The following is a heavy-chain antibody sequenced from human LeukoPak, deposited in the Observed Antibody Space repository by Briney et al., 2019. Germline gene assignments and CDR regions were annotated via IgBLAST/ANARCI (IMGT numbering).Heavy chain of an antibody. CDR1: GGTFSSYA. V-gene: IGHV1-69*13. CDR3: ARIYDSSGYYYFDY. Sequence: ASVKVSCKASGGTFSSYAISWVRQAPGQGLEWMGGIIPIFGTANYAQKFQGRVTITADESTSTACMELSSLRSEDTAVYYCARIYDSSGYYYFDYWGQGTLVTVSS. CDR2: IIPIFGTA. J-gene: IGHJ4*02. D-gene: IGHD3-22*01.